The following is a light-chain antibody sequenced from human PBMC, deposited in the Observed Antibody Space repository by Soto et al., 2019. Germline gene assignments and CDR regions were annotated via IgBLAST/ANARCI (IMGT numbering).Light chain of an antibody. V-gene: IGLV1-44*01. J-gene: IGLJ2*01. CDR3: AAWDDSLKGLL. CDR1: SSNIGSNP. Sequence: QSVLTQPPSASGTPGQRFTISCSGSSSNIGSNPVHWYQQLPGAAPNLLIHTNAQRPSGVPDRFSGSKSGTSASLAISGLQSEDEADYYCAAWDDSLKGLLLGGGTKLTVL. CDR2: TNA.